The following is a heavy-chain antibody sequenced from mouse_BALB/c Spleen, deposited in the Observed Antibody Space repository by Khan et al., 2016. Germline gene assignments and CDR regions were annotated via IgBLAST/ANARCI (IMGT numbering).Heavy chain of an antibody. J-gene: IGHJ3*01. Sequence: EVKLEVSGGGLVQPGGSMKLSCVASGFTFSNYWMNWGRKSPEKGLEWVAEIRLKSNNFATHYAESVKGRFTISRDDSKSSVYLQMNNLRAEDTGIYYCTSGFAYWGQGTLVTVSA. V-gene: IGHV6-6*02. CDR3: TSGFAY. CDR1: GFTFSNYW. CDR2: IRLKSNNFAT.